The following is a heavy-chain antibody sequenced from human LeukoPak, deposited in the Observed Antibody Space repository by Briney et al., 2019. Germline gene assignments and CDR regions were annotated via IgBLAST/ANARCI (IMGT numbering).Heavy chain of an antibody. CDR2: IYYSGST. CDR1: GGSISSYY. D-gene: IGHD5-18*01. Sequence: SETLSLTCTDSGGSISSYYWSWIRQPPGKGLEWIGYIYYSGSTNYNPSLKSRVTISVDTSKNQFSLKLGSVTAADTAVYYCARVLRIQLGIDYWGQGTLVTVSS. V-gene: IGHV4-59*01. CDR3: ARVLRIQLGIDY. J-gene: IGHJ4*02.